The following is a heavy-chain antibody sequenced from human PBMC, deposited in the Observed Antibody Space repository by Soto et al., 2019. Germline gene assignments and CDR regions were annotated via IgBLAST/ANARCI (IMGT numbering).Heavy chain of an antibody. V-gene: IGHV5-51*01. CDR2: IYPGDSDT. J-gene: IGHJ5*02. Sequence: PGESLKISCKGSGYSFTNYWIGWLRQMPGKGLEWMGIIYPGDSDTRYSPSFQGQVTISADKSISTAYMQWSSLKASDTAMYYCARQNTVDNSGWYPEPLGQGTLVNVSS. CDR1: GYSFTNYW. CDR3: ARQNTVDNSGWYPEP. D-gene: IGHD6-19*01.